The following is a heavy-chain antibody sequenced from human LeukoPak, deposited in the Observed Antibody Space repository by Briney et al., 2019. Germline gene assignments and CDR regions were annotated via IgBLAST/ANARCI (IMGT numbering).Heavy chain of an antibody. CDR2: INEGGSER. Sequence: GSLRLSCAASGFIFRNYWMSWVRLAPGEGLEWVANINEGGSERYYVDSVKGRFTISRDNAKNSVSLQMSSLRVEDTAVYFCAGGLGWVYDYWGQGTLVAVSS. J-gene: IGHJ4*02. V-gene: IGHV3-7*01. CDR3: AGGLGWVYDY. CDR1: GFIFRNYW. D-gene: IGHD1-26*01.